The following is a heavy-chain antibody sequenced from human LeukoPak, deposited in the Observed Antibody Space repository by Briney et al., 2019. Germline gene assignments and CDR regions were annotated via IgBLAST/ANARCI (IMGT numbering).Heavy chain of an antibody. CDR1: GDPISNSPYF. CDR3: ARQSSNDNFPRYFDR. D-gene: IGHD1-1*01. J-gene: IGHJ4*02. Sequence: TSETLSLTCSVSGDPISNSPYFWAWIRQRPGKGLEWIATVSDSGVTYNKPSLKNRVTISVDTSNNQFSLRVTSVTAADTAVYFCARQSSNDNFPRYFDRWGQGTLVTVSS. V-gene: IGHV4-39*01. CDR2: VSDSGVT.